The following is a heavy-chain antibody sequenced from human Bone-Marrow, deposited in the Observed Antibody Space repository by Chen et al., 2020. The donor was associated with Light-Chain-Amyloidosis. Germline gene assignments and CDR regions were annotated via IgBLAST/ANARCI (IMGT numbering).Heavy chain of an antibody. CDR2: IYSSGSS. V-gene: IGHV4-34*01. D-gene: IGHD3-16*02. J-gene: IGHJ1*01. Sequence: QVQLQQWSAGQLKTSETLSLACGVYGESSNDHYWNWIRQPPGKGLEYIASIYSSGSSYYKPSLKSRVTISVDTSKNQFSLRLTPATAADTAVYYCVRSRYSTGPFEVWGQGSLVTVSS. CDR3: VRSRYSTGPFEV. CDR1: GESSNDHY.